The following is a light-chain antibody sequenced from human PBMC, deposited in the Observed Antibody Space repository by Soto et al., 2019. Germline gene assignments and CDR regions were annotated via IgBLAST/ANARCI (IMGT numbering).Light chain of an antibody. CDR2: GAS. Sequence: EVVMTQSPATLSVSPGERATLSCRASESVSRNLAWYQQKPGQAPRLLIYGASTRATGIPVRFSGSGSGTDFTLTISSLEPEDFAVYYCQQRDNWPPTWTFGQGTKVDIK. V-gene: IGKV3-15*01. CDR3: QQRDNWPPTWT. J-gene: IGKJ1*01. CDR1: ESVSRN.